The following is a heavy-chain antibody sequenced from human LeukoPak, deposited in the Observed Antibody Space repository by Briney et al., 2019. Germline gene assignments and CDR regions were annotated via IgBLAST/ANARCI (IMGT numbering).Heavy chain of an antibody. CDR2: ISGSGGST. D-gene: IGHD3-22*01. V-gene: IGHV3-23*01. Sequence: GGSLRLSCAASGFTFSNYAMSWVRQAPGKGLEWVSAISGSGGSTYYADSVKGRFTISRDNSKNTLYLQMNSLRAEDTAVYYCAKDHAYYDSSGYYQDFDYWGQGTLVTVSS. J-gene: IGHJ4*02. CDR3: AKDHAYYDSSGYYQDFDY. CDR1: GFTFSNYA.